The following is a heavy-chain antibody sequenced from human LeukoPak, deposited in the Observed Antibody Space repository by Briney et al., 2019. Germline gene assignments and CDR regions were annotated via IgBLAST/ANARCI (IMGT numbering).Heavy chain of an antibody. Sequence: PGGSLRLSCAGSGFIFSDFYMNWIRQAPGKGLEWLAYISPSGSYTTYGDSVKGRFVIPRDNTKNSVSLQMDSLRAEDTAVYFCAGDQVSAVFDYWGQGARVTV. D-gene: IGHD5/OR15-5a*01. CDR3: AGDQVSAVFDY. J-gene: IGHJ4*02. CDR2: ISPSGSYT. V-gene: IGHV3-11*05. CDR1: GFIFSDFY.